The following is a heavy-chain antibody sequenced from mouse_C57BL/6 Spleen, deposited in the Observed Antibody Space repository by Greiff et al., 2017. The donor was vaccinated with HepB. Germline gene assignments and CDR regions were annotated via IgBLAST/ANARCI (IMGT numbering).Heavy chain of an antibody. J-gene: IGHJ1*03. CDR1: GYAFSSSW. V-gene: IGHV1-82*01. CDR2: IYPGDGDT. Sequence: QVQLQQSGPELVKPGASVKISCKASGYAFSSSWMNWVKQRPGKGLEWIGRIYPGDGDTNYNGKFKGKATLTADKSSSTAYMQLSSLTSEDSAVYFCARTDFDVWGTGTTVTVSS. CDR3: ARTDFDV.